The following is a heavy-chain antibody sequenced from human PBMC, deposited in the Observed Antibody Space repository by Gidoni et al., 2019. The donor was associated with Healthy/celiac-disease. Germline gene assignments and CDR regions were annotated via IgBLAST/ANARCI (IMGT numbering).Heavy chain of an antibody. CDR3: ARLSITMVRGGFSGLYYYYGMDV. CDR2: IIPIFGTA. Sequence: QVQLVQSGAEVKKPGSSVKVSCKASGGTFSSYAISWVRQAPGQGLEWMGGIIPIFGTANYAQKFQGRVTITADESTSTAYMELSSLRSEDTAVYYCARLSITMVRGGFSGLYYYYGMDVWGQGTTVTVSS. V-gene: IGHV1-69*01. D-gene: IGHD3-10*01. J-gene: IGHJ6*02. CDR1: GGTFSSYA.